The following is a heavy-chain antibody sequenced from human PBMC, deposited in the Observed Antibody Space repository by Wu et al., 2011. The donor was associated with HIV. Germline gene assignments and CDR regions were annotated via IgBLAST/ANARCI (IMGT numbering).Heavy chain of an antibody. CDR1: GGTFNNYA. CDR2: LIPIFGSA. D-gene: IGHD2-2*01. V-gene: IGHV1-69*14. Sequence: QVQLVQSGAEVKKPGSSVKVSCKSSGGTFNNYAISWVRQAPGQGLEWMGGLIPIFGSANYAQKFQGRVTITADRSTGTGYMELSSLRSEDTAVYFXAGSAVKPSAIFGXGYLDSWGHGNPGHRL. J-gene: IGHJ4*02. CDR3: AGSAVKPSAIFGXGYLDS.